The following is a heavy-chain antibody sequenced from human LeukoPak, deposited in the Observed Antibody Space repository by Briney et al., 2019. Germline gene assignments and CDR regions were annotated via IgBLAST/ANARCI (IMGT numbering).Heavy chain of an antibody. CDR3: ARAMDV. Sequence: GGSLRLSCAASGFTFNNDWMNWVRQAPGKGLEWVANIKQDGSEKHYVDSVKGRFTISRDNAKNSLYLQMNSLRAEDTAVYYCARAMDVWGQGTTVTVSS. J-gene: IGHJ6*02. CDR2: IKQDGSEK. V-gene: IGHV3-7*01. CDR1: GFTFNNDW.